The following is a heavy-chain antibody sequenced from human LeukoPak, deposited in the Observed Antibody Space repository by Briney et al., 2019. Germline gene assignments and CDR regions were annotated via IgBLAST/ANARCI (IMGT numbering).Heavy chain of an antibody. D-gene: IGHD1-1*01. Sequence: SGGSLRLSCVVSGLSFGNHWMHWVRQVPGQGPVWVAHITNDGRETAYADSVKGRFTVSRDYDKSTVYLEMHSLRVDDAAVYYCAAKARNHQERVSLDYWGQGVLVTVSS. V-gene: IGHV3-74*03. J-gene: IGHJ4*02. CDR3: AAKARNHQERVSLDY. CDR1: GLSFGNHW. CDR2: ITNDGRET.